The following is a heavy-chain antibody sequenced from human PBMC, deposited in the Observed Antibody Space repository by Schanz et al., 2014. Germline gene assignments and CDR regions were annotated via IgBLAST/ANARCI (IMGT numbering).Heavy chain of an antibody. Sequence: EEQLVESGGGLVQPGGSLRLSCAASGFSFSTYWMSWVRQAPGKGLEWVSAISGSGGSTYYADSVKGRFTISRDNSKNTLYLQMNSLRAEDTAVYYCAKTLFPGGTQTFGNWGRGTLVTVSS. J-gene: IGHJ4*02. CDR1: GFSFSTYW. D-gene: IGHD2-8*02. V-gene: IGHV3-23*04. CDR2: ISGSGGST. CDR3: AKTLFPGGTQTFGN.